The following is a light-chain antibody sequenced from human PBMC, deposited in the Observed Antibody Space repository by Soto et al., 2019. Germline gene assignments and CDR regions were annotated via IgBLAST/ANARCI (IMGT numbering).Light chain of an antibody. CDR2: DVS. Sequence: QSALTQPASVSASPGQSITISCTGTSSDVGGYNYVSWYQQHPGRAPKLIIYDVSNRPSGVSTRFSGSKSGSTASLTISGLQAEDEADYYCSSYTGSNTLVFGGGNKLTVL. V-gene: IGLV2-14*01. CDR1: SSDVGGYNY. CDR3: SSYTGSNTLV. J-gene: IGLJ2*01.